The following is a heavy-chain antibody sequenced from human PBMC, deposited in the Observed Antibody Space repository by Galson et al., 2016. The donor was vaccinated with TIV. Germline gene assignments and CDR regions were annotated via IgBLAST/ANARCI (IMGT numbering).Heavy chain of an antibody. CDR2: MSGSGDDS. Sequence: LRLSCAGSGFTFSAYAMSWVRQAPGKGLEWVSSMSGSGDDSYYADSVKGRFSISRDNSKNTLYLQMNSLKAGDTAIYYCAKRGDFCTSTSCHYYFDSWGQGTLVTVSS. D-gene: IGHD2-2*01. V-gene: IGHV3-23*01. CDR1: GFTFSAYA. CDR3: AKRGDFCTSTSCHYYFDS. J-gene: IGHJ4*02.